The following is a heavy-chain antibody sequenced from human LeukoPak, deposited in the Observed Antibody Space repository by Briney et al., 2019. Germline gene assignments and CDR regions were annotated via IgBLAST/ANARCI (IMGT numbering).Heavy chain of an antibody. CDR1: GGSISSSNW. D-gene: IGHD3-10*01. CDR3: AREWGGVRGVIINY. J-gene: IGHJ4*02. CDR2: IYTSGST. Sequence: PSGTLSLTCAVSGGSISSSNWWSWVRQPAGKGLEWIGRIYTSGSTNYNPSLKSRVTMSVDTSKNQFSLKLSSVTAADTAVYYCAREWGGVRGVIINYWGQGTLVTVSS. V-gene: IGHV4-4*02.